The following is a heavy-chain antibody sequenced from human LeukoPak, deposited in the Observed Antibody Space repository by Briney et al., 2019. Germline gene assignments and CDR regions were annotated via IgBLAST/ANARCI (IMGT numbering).Heavy chain of an antibody. D-gene: IGHD1-26*01. J-gene: IGHJ4*02. CDR3: ATLHQELPLDY. Sequence: GGSLRLSCAASGFTFSSYAMHWVRQAPGKGLEWVAVISYDGSNKYSADSVKGRFTISRDNSKNTLYLQMNSLRAEDTAVYYCATLHQELPLDYWGQGTLVTVSS. CDR2: ISYDGSNK. CDR1: GFTFSSYA. V-gene: IGHV3-30-3*01.